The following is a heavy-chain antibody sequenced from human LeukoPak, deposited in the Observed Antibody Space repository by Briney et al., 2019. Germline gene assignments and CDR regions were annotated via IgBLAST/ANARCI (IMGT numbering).Heavy chain of an antibody. D-gene: IGHD2-15*01. CDR3: ARSPEIVDYYMDV. Sequence: NSSETLSLTCTVSGGSISSGDYYWRWIRQPPGKGLEWIVYIYYSGSTYYNPSRKSRFTISVDTSKNQFSLKLSSVTAADTAVYYCARSPEIVDYYMDVWGKGTTVTVSS. CDR1: GGSISSGDYY. J-gene: IGHJ6*03. V-gene: IGHV4-30-4*08. CDR2: IYYSGST.